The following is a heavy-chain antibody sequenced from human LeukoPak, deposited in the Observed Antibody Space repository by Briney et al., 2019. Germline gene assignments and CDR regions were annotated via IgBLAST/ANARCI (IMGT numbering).Heavy chain of an antibody. J-gene: IGHJ4*02. Sequence: PGRSLRLSCAASGFTFSSYGMHWVRQAPGKGLEWVAVISYDGSNEYYADSVKGRFTISRDNSKNTLYLQMNSLRAEDTAVYYCAVDIVVVVAATDFDYWGQGTLVTVSS. CDR1: GFTFSSYG. D-gene: IGHD2-15*01. CDR2: ISYDGSNE. V-gene: IGHV3-30*03. CDR3: AVDIVVVVAATDFDY.